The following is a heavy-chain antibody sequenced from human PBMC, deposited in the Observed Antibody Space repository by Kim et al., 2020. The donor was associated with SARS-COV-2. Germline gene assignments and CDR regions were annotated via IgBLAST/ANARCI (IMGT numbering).Heavy chain of an antibody. V-gene: IGHV3-33*05. CDR2: ISYDGSNK. CDR3: ARKTQQLAPFDY. D-gene: IGHD6-13*01. Sequence: GGSLRLSCAASGFTFSSYGMHWVRQAPGKGLEWVAVISYDGSNKYYADSVKGRFTISRDNSKNTLYLQMNSLRAEDTAVYYCARKTQQLAPFDYWGQGTLVTVSS. CDR1: GFTFSSYG. J-gene: IGHJ4*02.